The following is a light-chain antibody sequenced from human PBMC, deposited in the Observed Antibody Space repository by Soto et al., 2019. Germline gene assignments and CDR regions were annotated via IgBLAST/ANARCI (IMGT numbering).Light chain of an antibody. V-gene: IGKV3-15*01. Sequence: EIVMTQSPATLSVSPGERATLSCRASQSISSDVAWYQQKPGQAPRLLIYGASTTASGIPARFSGSGSGIEFTLTISSLQSEDFAVYNCQQYNKWPRTFGQGTKVEIK. CDR1: QSISSD. CDR2: GAS. J-gene: IGKJ2*01. CDR3: QQYNKWPRT.